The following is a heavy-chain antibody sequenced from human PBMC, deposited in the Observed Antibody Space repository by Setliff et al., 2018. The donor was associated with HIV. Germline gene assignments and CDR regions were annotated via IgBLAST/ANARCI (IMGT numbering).Heavy chain of an antibody. J-gene: IGHJ4*02. CDR2: IDSSGTT. CDR3: AREVVVILGSYYFDY. Sequence: SETLSLTCTISGGSFGVYRWSWIRQSAGRGLEWIGRIDSSGTTDYKPSLKGRVAISVDTSRNQFSLRVTSVTAADTAVYYCAREVVVILGSYYFDYWGQGTLVTVSS. V-gene: IGHV4-4*07. CDR1: GGSFGVYR. D-gene: IGHD3-22*01.